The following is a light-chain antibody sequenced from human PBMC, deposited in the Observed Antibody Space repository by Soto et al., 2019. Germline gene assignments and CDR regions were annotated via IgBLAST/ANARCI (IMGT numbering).Light chain of an antibody. Sequence: EIVLTQSPGTLSLSPGERAILSCRASQSFTSNYLAWYQQKSGQAPRLLIYGASSRATGIPDRFSGSGSGTDFTLIISRLEPEDSAVYYCQQYGSSPYTFGHGTKLEIK. V-gene: IGKV3-20*01. J-gene: IGKJ2*01. CDR2: GAS. CDR3: QQYGSSPYT. CDR1: QSFTSNY.